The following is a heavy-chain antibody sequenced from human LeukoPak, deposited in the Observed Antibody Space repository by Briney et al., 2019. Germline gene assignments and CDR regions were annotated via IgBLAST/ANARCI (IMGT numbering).Heavy chain of an antibody. CDR2: INSDGSST. CDR3: ARDFGYGSGAHY. CDR1: GFTFSSYW. J-gene: IGHJ4*02. Sequence: SGGSLRLSCAASGFTFSSYWMHWVRQAPGRGLVWVSRINSDGSSTSYADSVKGRFTISRDNAKNTLYLQMNSLRAEDTAVYYCARDFGYGSGAHYWGQGTLVTVSS. V-gene: IGHV3-74*01. D-gene: IGHD3-10*01.